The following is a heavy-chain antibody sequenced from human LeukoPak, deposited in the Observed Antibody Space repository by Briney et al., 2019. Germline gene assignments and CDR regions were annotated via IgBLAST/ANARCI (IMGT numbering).Heavy chain of an antibody. V-gene: IGHV3-30*18. D-gene: IGHD6-13*01. CDR3: AKDHVTSSSWFPDY. CDR2: ISYDGINK. Sequence: PGGSLRLSCAASGFTVSSNYMSWVRQAPGKGLEWVAVISYDGINKYYADSVKGRFTISRDNSKNMLYLQMSSLRAEDTAVYYCAKDHVTSSSWFPDYWGQGTLVTVSS. J-gene: IGHJ4*02. CDR1: GFTVSSNY.